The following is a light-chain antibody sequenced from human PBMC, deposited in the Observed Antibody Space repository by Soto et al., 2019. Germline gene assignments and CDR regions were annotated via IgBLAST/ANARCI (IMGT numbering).Light chain of an antibody. J-gene: IGKJ2*01. V-gene: IGKV3-20*01. CDR1: SGVNRNY. Sequence: EIGLTQSPGTLAFSPGEVGTLPCRGSSGVNRNYLAWYQQKPGQVPRPLIYGASIRAAGVPDRLSGSGSGTDFTLTISTLEPEDYAVYYCQQYGTSPHTFGQGTKLEIK. CDR3: QQYGTSPHT. CDR2: GAS.